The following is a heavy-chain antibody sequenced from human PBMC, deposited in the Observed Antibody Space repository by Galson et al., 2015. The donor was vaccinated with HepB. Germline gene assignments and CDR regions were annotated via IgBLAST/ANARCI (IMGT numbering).Heavy chain of an antibody. CDR2: TYHRSKWYN. D-gene: IGHD5-12*01. J-gene: IGHJ6*02. CDR3: TRVRHLARGMDV. Sequence: CAISGDSVSTNIVAWNWIRQSPSRGLEWLGRTYHRSKWYNDYAVSVQSRITINPDTSRNQFSLQLNSVTPEDTGVYYCTRVRHLARGMDVWGQGTTVTVSS. CDR1: GDSVSTNIVA. V-gene: IGHV6-1*01.